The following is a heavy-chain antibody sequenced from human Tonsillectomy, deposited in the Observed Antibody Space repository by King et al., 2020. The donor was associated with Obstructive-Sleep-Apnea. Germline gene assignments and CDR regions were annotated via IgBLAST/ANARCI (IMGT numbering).Heavy chain of an antibody. D-gene: IGHD5-12*01. Sequence: QLVQSGGGVVQPGRSLSLSCAASGFTFSDYGMHWVRQAPGKGLEWVAVISYHGSNLYYADSVKGRFSISRDNSKNILYLQMNSLRADDTALYYCAKEGAWRLRPFDYWGQGTLVTVSS. CDR3: AKEGAWRLRPFDY. J-gene: IGHJ4*02. CDR1: GFTFSDYG. CDR2: ISYHGSNL. V-gene: IGHV3-30*18.